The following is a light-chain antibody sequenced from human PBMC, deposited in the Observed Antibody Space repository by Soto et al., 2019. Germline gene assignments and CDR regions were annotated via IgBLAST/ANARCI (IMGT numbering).Light chain of an antibody. CDR2: AAS. V-gene: IGKV1-39*01. Sequence: IQMTQSPSSLSAYVGDRVTITCRASQSISSYLNWYQQKPGKAPKLLIYAASSLQSGVPSRFSGSGSGTDFTLTISSLQPEDFATYYCQQSYSTLITSGQRTRPEI. CDR1: QSISSY. CDR3: QQSYSTLIT. J-gene: IGKJ5*01.